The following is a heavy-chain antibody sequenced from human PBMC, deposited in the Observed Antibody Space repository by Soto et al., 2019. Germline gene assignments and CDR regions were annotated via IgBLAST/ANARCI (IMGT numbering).Heavy chain of an antibody. D-gene: IGHD5-12*01. CDR1: GFTFRSYG. CDR2: ISYDGSNK. Sequence: GGSLRLSCAASGFTFRSYGMHWVRQAPGKGLEWVAVISYDGSNKYYADSVKGRFTISRDNSKNTLYLQMNSLRPEDTAVYYCAKGRGRYDYLVDYWGQGTLVTVSS. CDR3: AKGRGRYDYLVDY. V-gene: IGHV3-30*18. J-gene: IGHJ4*02.